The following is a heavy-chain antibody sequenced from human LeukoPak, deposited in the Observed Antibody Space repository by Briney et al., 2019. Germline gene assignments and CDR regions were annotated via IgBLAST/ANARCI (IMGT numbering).Heavy chain of an antibody. CDR3: AAPHKTYSSGWYLYYYGMDV. CDR1: GFTFNSYA. CDR2: ISDSGGST. D-gene: IGHD6-19*01. V-gene: IGHV3-23*01. Sequence: PGGSLRLSCAASGFTFNSYAMSWVRQTPGKGPEWVSGISDSGGSTNYADSVKGRFTISRDNSRKTLYLQMNSPRAEDTAVYYCAAPHKTYSSGWYLYYYGMDVWGQGTTVTVSS. J-gene: IGHJ6*02.